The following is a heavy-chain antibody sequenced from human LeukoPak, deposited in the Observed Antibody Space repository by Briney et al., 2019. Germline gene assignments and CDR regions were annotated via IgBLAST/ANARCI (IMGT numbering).Heavy chain of an antibody. J-gene: IGHJ4*02. CDR2: INGTSSET. CDR1: GFIFKNFA. V-gene: IGHV3-23*01. D-gene: IGHD5-12*01. CDR3: AKDYGPDIVGTIGGY. Sequence: PVGSLRLSCAASGFIFKNFAMTCVRRAPGKGLECVSSINGTSSETWHADSVKGRFTISRDNSRNTLYLQMNSLRADDTAIYYCAKDYGPDIVGTIGGYWGQGTLVTVSS.